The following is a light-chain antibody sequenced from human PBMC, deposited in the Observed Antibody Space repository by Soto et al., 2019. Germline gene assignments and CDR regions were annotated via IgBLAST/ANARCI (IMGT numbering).Light chain of an antibody. CDR2: EGS. CDR1: SSDFGSHNL. CDR3: CSYAGSSTSPYV. Sequence: QSVLSQPACVSASPGQSLTISCTGTSSDFGSHNLVSWYQQHPGKAPKLMIYEGSKRPSGVSNRFSGSKSGNTASLTISGLQAEDEADYYCCSYAGSSTSPYVFGTGTKVTVL. V-gene: IGLV2-23*01. J-gene: IGLJ1*01.